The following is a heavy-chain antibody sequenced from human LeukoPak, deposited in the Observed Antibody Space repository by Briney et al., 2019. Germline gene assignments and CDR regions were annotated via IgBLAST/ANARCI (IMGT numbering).Heavy chain of an antibody. CDR3: ARGATRFLEWLFPNRKVRVGMDV. V-gene: IGHV4-34*01. CDR2: INHSGST. CDR1: GGSFSGYY. Sequence: SETLSLTCAVYGGSFSGYYWSWIRQPPGKGLEWIGEINHSGSTNYNPSLKSRVTISVDTSKNQFSLKLSSVTAADTAVYYCARGATRFLEWLFPNRKVRVGMDVWGRGTTVTVSS. D-gene: IGHD3-3*01. J-gene: IGHJ6*02.